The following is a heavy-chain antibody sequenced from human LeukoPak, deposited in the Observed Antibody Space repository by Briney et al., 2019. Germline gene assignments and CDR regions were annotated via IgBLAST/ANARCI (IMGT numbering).Heavy chain of an antibody. D-gene: IGHD7-27*01. V-gene: IGHV3-7*03. CDR3: ARGHWGLDP. CDR1: GFPFSSYW. CDR2: IKQDGSKK. Sequence: GGSLRLSCVASGFPFSSYWMTWVRQAPGKGLEWVANIKQDGSKKSYVDSVKGRFTISRDNAKNSLYLQMNSLRADDTAVYYCARGHWGLDPWGQGTLVIVSS. J-gene: IGHJ5*02.